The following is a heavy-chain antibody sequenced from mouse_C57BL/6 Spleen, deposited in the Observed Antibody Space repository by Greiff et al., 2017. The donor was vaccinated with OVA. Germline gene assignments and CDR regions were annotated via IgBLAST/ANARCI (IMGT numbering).Heavy chain of an antibody. Sequence: QVQLQQSGAELVRPGTSVKVSCKASGYAFTNYLIEWVKQRPGQGLEWIGVINPGSGGTNYNEKFKGKATLTADKSSSTAYMQLSSLTSEDSAVYFCARSGYYYGDWYFDVWGTGTTVTVSS. CDR2: INPGSGGT. V-gene: IGHV1-54*01. CDR3: ARSGYYYGDWYFDV. J-gene: IGHJ1*03. D-gene: IGHD1-1*01. CDR1: GYAFTNYL.